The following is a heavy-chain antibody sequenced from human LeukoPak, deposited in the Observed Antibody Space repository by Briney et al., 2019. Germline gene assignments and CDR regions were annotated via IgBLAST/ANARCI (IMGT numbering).Heavy chain of an antibody. CDR2: VSYSGNT. D-gene: IGHD3-22*01. J-gene: IGHJ1*01. V-gene: IGHV4-39*01. Sequence: SETLSLTCTVSGGSISSSNYYWGWIRQPPGEGLEWIGSVSYSGNTFYNPSLESRITISVDASKNQFSLELRSVTAADTAVYYCARGVSYYDSSGYYNEYFQHWGQGTLVTVSS. CDR3: ARGVSYYDSSGYYNEYFQH. CDR1: GGSISSSNYY.